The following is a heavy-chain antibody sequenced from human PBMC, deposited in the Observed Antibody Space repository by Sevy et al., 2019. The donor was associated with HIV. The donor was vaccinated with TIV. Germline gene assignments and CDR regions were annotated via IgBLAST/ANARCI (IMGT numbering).Heavy chain of an antibody. Sequence: GGSLRLSCAAPGFTFSSYGMHWVRQAPGKGLEWVAVISYDGSNKYYADSVKGRFTISRDNSKNTLYLQMNSLRAEDTAVYYCAKVGGGGSGSYWTVWGQGTTVTVSS. V-gene: IGHV3-30*18. D-gene: IGHD3-10*01. CDR1: GFTFSSYG. J-gene: IGHJ6*02. CDR2: ISYDGSNK. CDR3: AKVGGGGSGSYWTV.